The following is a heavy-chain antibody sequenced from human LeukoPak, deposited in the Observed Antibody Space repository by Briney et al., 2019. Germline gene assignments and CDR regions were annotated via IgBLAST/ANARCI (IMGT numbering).Heavy chain of an antibody. J-gene: IGHJ5*02. Sequence: SVKVSCKASGGTFSSYAISWVRQAPGQGLEWMGRIIPIFGTANYAQKFQGRVTITTDESTSTAYMDLSSMRSEDAAVYDCARVRRAEYCSGGSCYKNWFDPWGQGTLVTVSS. CDR2: IIPIFGTA. D-gene: IGHD2-15*01. CDR3: ARVRRAEYCSGGSCYKNWFDP. V-gene: IGHV1-69*05. CDR1: GGTFSSYA.